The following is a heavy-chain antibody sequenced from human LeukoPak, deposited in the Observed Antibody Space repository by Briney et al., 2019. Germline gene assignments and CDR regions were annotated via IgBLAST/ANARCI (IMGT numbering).Heavy chain of an antibody. V-gene: IGHV3-53*01. CDR2: IYSGGST. D-gene: IGHD3-10*01. Sequence: PGGSLRLSCAASGFTVSSNYMSWVRQAPGKGLEWVSDIYSGGSTYYADSVKGRFIISRDNSKNTLYLQMNSLRAEDTAVYYCARDKLLWFGELLGYYGMDVWGQGTTVTVSS. J-gene: IGHJ6*02. CDR3: ARDKLLWFGELLGYYGMDV. CDR1: GFTVSSNY.